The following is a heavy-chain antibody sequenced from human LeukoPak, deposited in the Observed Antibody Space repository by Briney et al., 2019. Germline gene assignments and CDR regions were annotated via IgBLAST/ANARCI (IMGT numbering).Heavy chain of an antibody. J-gene: IGHJ3*02. CDR2: ISGSGGST. CDR3: AKTTYYYDSRRDDAFDI. V-gene: IGHV3-23*01. D-gene: IGHD3-22*01. Sequence: GGSLRLSCAASGFTFSSYAMSWVRQAPGKGLEWVSAISGSGGSTYYADSVKGRFTISRDNSKNTLYLQMNSLRAEDTAVYYCAKTTYYYDSRRDDAFDIWGQGTMVTVSS. CDR1: GFTFSSYA.